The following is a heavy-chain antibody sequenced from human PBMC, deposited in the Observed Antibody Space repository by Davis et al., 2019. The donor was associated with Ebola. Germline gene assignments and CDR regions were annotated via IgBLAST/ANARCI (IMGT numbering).Heavy chain of an antibody. V-gene: IGHV4-4*02. CDR2: IYHSGST. D-gene: IGHD3-3*01. J-gene: IGHJ4*02. Sequence: PSETLSLTCTVSGGSISSYYWSWVRQPPGKGLEWIGEIYHSGSTNYNPSLKSRVTISVDKSKNQFSLKLSSVTAADTAVYYCGGFWSGYYSRGQGTLVTVSS. CDR3: GGFWSGYYS. CDR1: GGSISSYY.